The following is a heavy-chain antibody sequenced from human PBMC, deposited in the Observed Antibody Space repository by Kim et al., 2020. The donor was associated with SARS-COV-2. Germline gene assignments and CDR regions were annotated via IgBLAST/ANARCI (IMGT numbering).Heavy chain of an antibody. D-gene: IGHD3-16*01. CDR3: ARAGGWGYYFDY. V-gene: IGHV4-34*01. CDR1: GGSFSGYY. J-gene: IGHJ4*02. Sequence: SETLSLTCAVYGGSFSGYYWSWIRQPPGKGLEWIGEINHSGSTNYNPSLKSRVTISVDTSKNQFSLKLSSVTAADTAVYYCARAGGWGYYFDYWGQGTLVTVSS. CDR2: INHSGST.